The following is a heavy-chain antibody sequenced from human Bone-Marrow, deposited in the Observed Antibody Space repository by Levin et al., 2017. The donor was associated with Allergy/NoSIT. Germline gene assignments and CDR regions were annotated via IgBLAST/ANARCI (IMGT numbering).Heavy chain of an antibody. J-gene: IGHJ4*02. CDR3: ARRSPGSGEFDS. Sequence: SETLSLTCAVYGGYFSGYHWSWIRQPPGKGLEWIGEINHSGSTNYNPSLKSRVTISVDTSKKQISLKLTSVTAADTAIYFWARRSPGSGEFDSWGQGTLVTVSS. CDR2: INHSGST. V-gene: IGHV4-34*01. D-gene: IGHD3-10*01. CDR1: GGYFSGYH.